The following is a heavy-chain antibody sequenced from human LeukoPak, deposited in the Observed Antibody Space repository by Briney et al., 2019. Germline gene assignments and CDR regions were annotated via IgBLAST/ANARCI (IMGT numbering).Heavy chain of an antibody. Sequence: GGSLRLSCAASEFSVGSNYMTWVRQAPGKGLEWVSLIYSGGSTYYADSVKGRFTISRDNSKNTLYLQMNSLRAEDTAVYYCARDPYSGNYGNYYYYYMDVWGKGTTVTISS. J-gene: IGHJ6*03. V-gene: IGHV3-66*01. CDR1: EFSVGSNY. CDR3: ARDPYSGNYGNYYYYYMDV. D-gene: IGHD1-26*01. CDR2: IYSGGST.